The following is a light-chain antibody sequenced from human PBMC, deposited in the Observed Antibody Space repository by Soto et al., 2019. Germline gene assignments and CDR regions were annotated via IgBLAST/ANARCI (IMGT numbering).Light chain of an antibody. CDR1: QSIGSS. CDR3: QESYTALWGT. V-gene: IGKV1-39*01. CDR2: GAS. J-gene: IGKJ1*01. Sequence: DIQMTQSPSSLSASVGDRVTITCRASQSIGSSLNWYQRELGKVPKVLIYGASSLQSGVPSRFSGCGSGTDFSLTISSLQPEDFATYYCQESYTALWGTFGQGTKVE.